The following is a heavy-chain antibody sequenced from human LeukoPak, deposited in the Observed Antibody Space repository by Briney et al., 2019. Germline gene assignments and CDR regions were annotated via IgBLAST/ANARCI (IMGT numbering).Heavy chain of an antibody. CDR3: ARGTAMEPYYFDY. CDR2: INPNSGGT. Sequence: GASVKVSCKASGYTFTGYYMHWVRQAPGQGLEWMGWINPNSGGTNYAQKFQGRVTMTRDTSISTAYMELSRLRSDDTAVYYCARGTAMEPYYFDYWGQGTLVTVSS. CDR1: GYTFTGYY. V-gene: IGHV1-2*02. J-gene: IGHJ4*02. D-gene: IGHD5-18*01.